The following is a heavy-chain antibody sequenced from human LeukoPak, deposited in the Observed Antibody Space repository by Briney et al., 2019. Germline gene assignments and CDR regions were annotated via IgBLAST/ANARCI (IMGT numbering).Heavy chain of an antibody. CDR2: IYSGGST. Sequence: GGSLRLSCAASGFTVSGTYMSWVRQAPGKGLEWVSIIYSGGSTYYADSVKGRFTISRDNSKNTLYLQMNSLRTEDTAVYYYARDLWFGLWGQGTLVTVSS. CDR1: GFTVSGTY. CDR3: ARDLWFGL. J-gene: IGHJ5*02. V-gene: IGHV3-66*02.